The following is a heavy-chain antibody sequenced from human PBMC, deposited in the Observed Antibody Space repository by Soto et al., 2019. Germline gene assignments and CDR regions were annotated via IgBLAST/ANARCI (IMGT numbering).Heavy chain of an antibody. J-gene: IGHJ5*02. CDR3: ARDLGGCSAGSCRYNWFDP. Sequence: QVQLVQSGAEVKKPGSSVKVSCKASGGTFSSYAISWVRRAPGQGLEWMGGIIPIYGTANYAQKFQDRVTITADESTSTAYMELSSLTSEDTAVYYCARDLGGCSAGSCRYNWFDPWGQGTLVTVSS. CDR2: IIPIYGTA. V-gene: IGHV1-69*01. D-gene: IGHD2-15*01. CDR1: GGTFSSYA.